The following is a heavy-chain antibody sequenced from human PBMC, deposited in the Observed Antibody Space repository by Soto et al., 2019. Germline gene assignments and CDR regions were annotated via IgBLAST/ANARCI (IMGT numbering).Heavy chain of an antibody. CDR3: ARKYSYGRFDY. Sequence: PGGSLRLSCAASGFTFSSYEMNWVRQAPGKGREWVSYISSSGSTIYYADSVKGRFTISRDNAKNSLYLQMNSLRAEDTAVYYCARKYSYGRFDYWGQGTLVTVSS. CDR2: ISSSGSTI. D-gene: IGHD5-18*01. J-gene: IGHJ4*02. CDR1: GFTFSSYE. V-gene: IGHV3-48*03.